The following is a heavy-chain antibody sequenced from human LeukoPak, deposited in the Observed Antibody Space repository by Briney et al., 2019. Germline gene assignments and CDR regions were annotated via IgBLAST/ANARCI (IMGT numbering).Heavy chain of an antibody. Sequence: PGGSLRLSCAASGFTFSSYSMNWVRQAPGKGLEWVSYISSSSSTIYYADSVKGRFTISRDNAKNSLYPQMNSLRAEDTAVYYCARGSSWYDIDYWGQGTLVTVSS. D-gene: IGHD6-13*01. CDR3: ARGSSWYDIDY. J-gene: IGHJ4*02. CDR2: ISSSSSTI. V-gene: IGHV3-48*01. CDR1: GFTFSSYS.